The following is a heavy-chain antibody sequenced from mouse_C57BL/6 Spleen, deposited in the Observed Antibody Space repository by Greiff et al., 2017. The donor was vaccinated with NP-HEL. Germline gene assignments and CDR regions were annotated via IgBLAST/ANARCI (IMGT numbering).Heavy chain of an antibody. CDR1: GYTFTTYP. Sequence: QVQLQQSGAELVKPGASVKMSCTASGYTFTTYPIEWMKQNHGKSLEWIGNFHPYNDDTKYTEKFKGKATLTVEKSSSTVYLELSRLTSDDSAVYYCARSRFYYYGSSYEGYFDVWGTGTTVTVSS. V-gene: IGHV1-47*01. CDR3: ARSRFYYYGSSYEGYFDV. J-gene: IGHJ1*03. D-gene: IGHD1-1*01. CDR2: FHPYNDDT.